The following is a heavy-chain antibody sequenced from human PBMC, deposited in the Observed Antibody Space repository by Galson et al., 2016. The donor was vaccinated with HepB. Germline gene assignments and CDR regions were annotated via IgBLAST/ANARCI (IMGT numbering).Heavy chain of an antibody. J-gene: IGHJ2*01. CDR2: INADRTAT. V-gene: IGHV3-74*01. CDR3: TRETRWYFDL. Sequence: SLRLSCAVSGLDFRRYWMHWVRQTPGKGLVWVSRINADRTATGYADSVKGRFTISRDDAKNTLYLQMNTLRVEDTAVYYCTRETRWYFDLWGRGNLLTVSS. CDR1: GLDFRRYW.